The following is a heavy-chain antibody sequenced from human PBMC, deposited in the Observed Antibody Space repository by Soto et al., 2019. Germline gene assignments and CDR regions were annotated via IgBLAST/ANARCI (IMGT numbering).Heavy chain of an antibody. CDR3: AKDRRYCSSTSCYVNWSDP. J-gene: IGHJ5*02. Sequence: GGSLRLSCAASGFTFSSYAMSWVRQAPGKGLEWVSAISGRGGGTYYADSVKGRFTISRDNSKNILYLEMNSLRAADTAVYYCAKDRRYCSSTSCYVNWSDPWGQGTLVTVSS. CDR2: ISGRGGGT. V-gene: IGHV3-23*01. CDR1: GFTFSSYA. D-gene: IGHD2-2*01.